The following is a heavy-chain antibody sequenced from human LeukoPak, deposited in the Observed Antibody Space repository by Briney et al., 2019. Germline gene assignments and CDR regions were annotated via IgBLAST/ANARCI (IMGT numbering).Heavy chain of an antibody. Sequence: GESLKISRKGSGYSFTSYWIGWVRKVPGKGLEWVGIIYPGDSDTRYSTSFQGQVTISADKSISTAYLQWSSLKASDTAMYYCARSHSSGWYWFDYWGQGTLVTVSS. CDR3: ARSHSSGWYWFDY. D-gene: IGHD6-19*01. CDR1: GYSFTSYW. V-gene: IGHV5-51*01. CDR2: IYPGDSDT. J-gene: IGHJ4*02.